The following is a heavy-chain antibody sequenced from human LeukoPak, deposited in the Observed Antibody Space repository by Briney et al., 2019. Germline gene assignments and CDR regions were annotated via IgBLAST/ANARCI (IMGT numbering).Heavy chain of an antibody. CDR1: GXSIGTKY. V-gene: IGHV4-4*07. D-gene: IGHD3-9*01. J-gene: IGHJ5*02. CDR2: ISSIGTT. Sequence: PSETLSLTCTVSGXSIGTKYWSWIRRPAGRGLEWIGRISSIGTTDYSPSLKGRATMSLDTSKNQFSLSLRSVTAADTAVYYCARLDILVPRAVEWFDPWGQGTLVIVSS. CDR3: ARLDILVPRAVEWFDP.